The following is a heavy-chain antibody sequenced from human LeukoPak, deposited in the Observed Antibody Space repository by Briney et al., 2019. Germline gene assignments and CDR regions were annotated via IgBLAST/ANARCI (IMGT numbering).Heavy chain of an antibody. J-gene: IGHJ4*02. CDR2: INHSGST. CDR3: ARASITIFGVVIDY. D-gene: IGHD3-3*01. V-gene: IGHV4-34*01. Sequence: SETLSLTCAVYGGSFSGYYWSWIRQPPGKGLEWIGEINHSGSTNYNPSLKSRVTISLDTSKNQFSLKLSSVTAADTAVYYCARASITIFGVVIDYWGQGTLVTVSS. CDR1: GGSFSGYY.